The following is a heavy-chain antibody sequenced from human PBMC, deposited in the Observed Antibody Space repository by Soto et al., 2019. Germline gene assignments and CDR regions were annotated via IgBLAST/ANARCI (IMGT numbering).Heavy chain of an antibody. CDR3: ARTSPAYYDILTGYLYYYYGMDV. CDR2: ISYDGSNK. Sequence: GGSLRLSCAASGFTFSSYAMHWVRQAPGKGLEWVAVISYDGSNKYYADSVKGRFTISRDNSKNTLYLQMNSLRAEDTAVYYCARTSPAYYDILTGYLYYYYGMDVWGQGTTVTVSS. D-gene: IGHD3-9*01. CDR1: GFTFSSYA. V-gene: IGHV3-30-3*01. J-gene: IGHJ6*02.